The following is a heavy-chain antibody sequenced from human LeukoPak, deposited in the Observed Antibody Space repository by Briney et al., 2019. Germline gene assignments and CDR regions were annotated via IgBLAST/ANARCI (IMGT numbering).Heavy chain of an antibody. J-gene: IGHJ4*02. Sequence: ASVKVSCKASGYTFTGYYMHCVRQAPGQGLEWMGRINPNSGGTNYAQKFQGRVTMTRDTSISTAYMELSRLRSDDTAVYYCARVAGIRRGYSGYDYVGYWGQGTLVTVSS. D-gene: IGHD5-12*01. CDR3: ARVAGIRRGYSGYDYVGY. CDR2: INPNSGGT. V-gene: IGHV1-2*06. CDR1: GYTFTGYY.